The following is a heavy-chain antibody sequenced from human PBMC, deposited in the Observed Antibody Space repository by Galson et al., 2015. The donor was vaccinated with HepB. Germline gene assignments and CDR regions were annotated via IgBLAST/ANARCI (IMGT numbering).Heavy chain of an antibody. V-gene: IGHV4-39*01. CDR1: GGSISSSSYY. Sequence: EILTLTCTVSGGSISSSSYYWGWRRQAPEKGLEWLGSFYYTGNTHYHPSPTSRDTISGDTSKNQFSLKLNSVTAADKAVYYCARHESESTTYAADNRGQGTLVAVSS. CDR2: FYYTGNT. CDR3: ARHESESTTYAADN. J-gene: IGHJ4*02. D-gene: IGHD5/OR15-5a*01.